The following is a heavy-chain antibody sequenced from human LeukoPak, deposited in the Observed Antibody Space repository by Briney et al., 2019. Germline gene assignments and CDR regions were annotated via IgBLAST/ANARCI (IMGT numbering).Heavy chain of an antibody. V-gene: IGHV4-59*01. CDR3: ARLSGYSSGHYYSDY. CDR1: GGSISSDY. D-gene: IGHD3-22*01. CDR2: IYYRGST. Sequence: SETLSLTCTVSGGSISSDYWSWIRQPPGKGLEWIGYIYYRGSTNYNPSLKSRVTISVDTSKNQFSLKLSSVTAADAAVYYCARLSGYSSGHYYSDYWGQGTLVTVSS. J-gene: IGHJ4*02.